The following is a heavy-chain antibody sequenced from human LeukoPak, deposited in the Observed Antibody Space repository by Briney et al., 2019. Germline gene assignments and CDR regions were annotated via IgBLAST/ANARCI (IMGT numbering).Heavy chain of an antibody. CDR1: GFTFSSYS. V-gene: IGHV3-21*01. D-gene: IGHD6-13*01. CDR3: ASHPRRAAAGGY. CDR2: ISSSSSYI. Sequence: PGGSLRLSCAASGFTFSSYSMNWVRQAPGKGLEWVSSISSSSSYIYYADSVKGRFTISRDNAKNSLYLQMNSLRAEDTAVYYCASHPRRAAAGGYWGQGTLVTVSS. J-gene: IGHJ4*02.